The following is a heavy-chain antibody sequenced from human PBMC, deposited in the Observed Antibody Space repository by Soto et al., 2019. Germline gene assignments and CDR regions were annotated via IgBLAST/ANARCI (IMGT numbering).Heavy chain of an antibody. CDR2: ISYDGSNK. V-gene: IGHV3-30*03. J-gene: IGHJ4*02. CDR1: GFPFTSYG. Sequence: QVQLVESGGGVVQPGRSLRLSCAASGFPFTSYGMHWVREGPGKGLEWVAVISYDGSNKFYADSVKGRFTISRDNSKNTLYRQMNSLRPEDTALYYCVAGQYYFDYRGQGTLVIVSS. CDR3: VAGQYYFDY.